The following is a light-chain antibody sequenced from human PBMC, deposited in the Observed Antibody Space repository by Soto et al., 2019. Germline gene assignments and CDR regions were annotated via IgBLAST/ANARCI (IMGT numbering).Light chain of an antibody. CDR2: EVS. CDR1: SSDVGRYNY. CDR3: SSYTSSSTWV. Sequence: QSALTQPASVSGSPGQSISISCTGTSSDVGRYNYVSWYQHHPGKAPKLMIYEVSNRPSGLSNRFSGSKSGNTASLTISGLQAEDEADYYCSSYTSSSTWVFGGGTKLTVL. J-gene: IGLJ3*02. V-gene: IGLV2-14*01.